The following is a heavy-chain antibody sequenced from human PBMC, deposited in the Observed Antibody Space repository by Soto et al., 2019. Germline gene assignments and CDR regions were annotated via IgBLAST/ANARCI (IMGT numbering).Heavy chain of an antibody. CDR1: GFTFSSYG. V-gene: IGHV3-30*18. CDR2: ISYDGSNK. Sequence: HPGGSLRLSCAASGFTFSSYGMHWVRQAPGKGLEWVAVISYDGSNKYYADSVKGRFTISRDNSKNTLYLQMNSLRAEDTAVYYCAKDPRFGEGHTVYYYYGMDVWGQGTTVTVSS. CDR3: AKDPRFGEGHTVYYYYGMDV. J-gene: IGHJ6*02. D-gene: IGHD3-10*01.